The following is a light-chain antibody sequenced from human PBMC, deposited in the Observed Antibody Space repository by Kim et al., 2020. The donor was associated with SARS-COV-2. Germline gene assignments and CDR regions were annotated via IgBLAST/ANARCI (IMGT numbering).Light chain of an antibody. Sequence: GQSITISCTGTSSDIGRYNLVSWYQQLTGKAPKVLIYEVNRRPSGASDRFSGSKSGNTAYLTISGLQADDEADYHCYSYAGSTSWVFGGGTKLTVL. CDR1: SSDIGRYNL. J-gene: IGLJ3*02. CDR3: YSYAGSTSWV. CDR2: EVN. V-gene: IGLV2-23*02.